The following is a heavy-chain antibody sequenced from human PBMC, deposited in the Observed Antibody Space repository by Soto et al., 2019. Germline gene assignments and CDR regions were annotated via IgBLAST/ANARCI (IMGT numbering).Heavy chain of an antibody. J-gene: IGHJ6*02. D-gene: IGHD2-8*01. V-gene: IGHV1-24*01. CDR3: ATHKPCTNGVCYPDLYGMDV. CDR2: FDPEDGET. CDR1: GYTLTELS. Sequence: GASVKVSCKVSGYTLTELSMHWVRQAPGKGLEWMGGFDPEDGETIYAQKFQGRVTMTEDTSTDTAYMELSSLRSEDTAVYYCATHKPCTNGVCYPDLYGMDVWGQGTTVTVSS.